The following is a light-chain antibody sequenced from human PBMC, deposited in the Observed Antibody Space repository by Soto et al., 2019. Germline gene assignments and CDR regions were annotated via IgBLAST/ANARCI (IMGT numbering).Light chain of an antibody. J-gene: IGKJ1*01. CDR1: QNINNY. V-gene: IGKV1-33*01. Sequence: DIQMTQSPSSLSASVRDRVTITCQASQNINNYLNWYQQKPGRAPKLLIYDASNLEAGVPSRFRGSGSGTDFTFTISRLQPEDIATYYCQQYENLPTFGQGTKVDIK. CDR2: DAS. CDR3: QQYENLPT.